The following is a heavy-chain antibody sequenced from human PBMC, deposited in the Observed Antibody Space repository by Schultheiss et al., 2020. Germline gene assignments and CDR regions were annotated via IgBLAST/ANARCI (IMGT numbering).Heavy chain of an antibody. Sequence: GGSLRLSCAASGFTFSDYYMTWIRQAPGKGLECVSHIGSSGSIIYYSDSVKGRFTVSRDNAKNLLYLQMNGLRAEDTAVYYCATNSPRGYSYGFPHYWGQGTLVTVSS. CDR1: GFTFSDYY. D-gene: IGHD5-18*01. CDR2: IGSSGSII. V-gene: IGHV3-11*01. CDR3: ATNSPRGYSYGFPHY. J-gene: IGHJ4*02.